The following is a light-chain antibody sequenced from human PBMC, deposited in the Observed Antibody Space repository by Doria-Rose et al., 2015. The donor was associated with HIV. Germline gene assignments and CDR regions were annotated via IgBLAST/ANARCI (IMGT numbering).Light chain of an antibody. CDR1: QSFSSTY. J-gene: IGKJ1*01. CDR3: HQYRTSWT. Sequence: EIVLTQSPGTLSLSPGERATLSCRASQSFSSTYLAWYQQKPGQAPSLLIYDGSTRATGIPDRFSASGSGTDFTLTINRLEPEDFALYYCHQYRTSWTYGQGRRVEI. CDR2: DGS. V-gene: IGKV3-20*01.